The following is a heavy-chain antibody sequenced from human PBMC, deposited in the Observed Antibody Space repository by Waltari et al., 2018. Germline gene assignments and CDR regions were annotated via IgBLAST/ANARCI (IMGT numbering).Heavy chain of an antibody. CDR3: ARLPARGGYYYMDV. CDR2: IYYSGST. CDR1: GGSISSSSYY. V-gene: IGHV4-39*01. J-gene: IGHJ6*03. Sequence: QLQLQESGPGLVKPSETLSLTCTVSGGSISSSSYYWGWIRQPPGKGLEWIGSIYYSGSTYYNPSLRRRVTISVDTSKNQFSLKLSSVTAADTAVYYCARLPARGGYYYMDVWGKGTTVTVSS.